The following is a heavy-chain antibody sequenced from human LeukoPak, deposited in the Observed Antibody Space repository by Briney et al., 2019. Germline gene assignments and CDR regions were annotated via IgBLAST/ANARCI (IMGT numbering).Heavy chain of an antibody. CDR2: IYYSGST. CDR3: ARQSSGYEHFDY. J-gene: IGHJ4*02. CDR1: GGSISSGAYY. V-gene: IGHV4-39*01. Sequence: SQTLSLTCTVSGGSISSGAYYWSWIRQPPGKGLEWIGTIYYSGSTYYNPSLKSRVTISVDTSKNQFSLRLTSVTAADTAVFYCARQSSGYEHFDYWGQGTLVTVSS. D-gene: IGHD5-12*01.